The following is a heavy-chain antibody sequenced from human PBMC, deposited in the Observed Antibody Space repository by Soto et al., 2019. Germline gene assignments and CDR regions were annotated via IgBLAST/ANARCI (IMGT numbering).Heavy chain of an antibody. CDR3: AKDLGLRIVATMQIDY. CDR1: GFTFSSYA. CDR2: ISGSGGST. D-gene: IGHD5-12*01. Sequence: GGSLRLSCAASGFTFSSYAMSCVRQAPGKGLEWVSAISGSGGSTYYADSVKGRFTISRDNSKNTLYLQMNSLRAEDTAVYYCAKDLGLRIVATMQIDYWGQGTLVTVSS. J-gene: IGHJ4*02. V-gene: IGHV3-23*01.